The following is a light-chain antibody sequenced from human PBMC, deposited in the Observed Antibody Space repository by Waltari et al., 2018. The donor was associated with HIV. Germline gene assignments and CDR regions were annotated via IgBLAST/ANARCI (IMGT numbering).Light chain of an antibody. CDR3: QQYEAWPVT. J-gene: IGKJ4*01. CDR2: GAS. V-gene: IGKV3-15*01. CDR1: QTIGTN. Sequence: EIVMTQSPATLSVSPGGRATLSCGASQTIGTNLAWYQQKPGQAPRLLIFGASTRATGVPGRFSGSGSGTEFTLTRSSLQSEDFADYYCQQYEAWPVTFGGGTRVDIK.